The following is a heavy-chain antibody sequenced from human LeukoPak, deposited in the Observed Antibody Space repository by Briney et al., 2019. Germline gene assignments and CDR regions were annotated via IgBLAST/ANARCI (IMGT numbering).Heavy chain of an antibody. V-gene: IGHV1-8*03. CDR1: GYSFSSYD. CDR2: MNPNSGNK. CDR3: ARSPVGVRKKHDF. Sequence: ASVKVSCKASGYSFSSYDINWVRQATGQGLEWMGWMNPNSGNKGYAQKFQGRVSITRNTSISTAYMEMGSLTSEDTAVYYCARSPVGVRKKHDFWGQGTLVIVSS. D-gene: IGHD3-10*01. J-gene: IGHJ4*02.